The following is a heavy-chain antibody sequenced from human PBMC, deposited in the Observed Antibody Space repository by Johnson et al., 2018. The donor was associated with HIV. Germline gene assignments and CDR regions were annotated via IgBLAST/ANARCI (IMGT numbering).Heavy chain of an antibody. V-gene: IGHV3-30*02. CDR2: IRYDGSKK. CDR3: ARDREWLLYGAFDI. Sequence: QLQLVESGGGVVQPGGSLRLSCAASGFTFSSYGMHWVRQAPGKGLEWVAFIRYDGSKKYYADSVKGRFTISRDNSKNTLYLQMNSLRAEDTPVYYCARDREWLLYGAFDIWGQGTMVTVSS. J-gene: IGHJ3*02. D-gene: IGHD3-3*01. CDR1: GFTFSSYG.